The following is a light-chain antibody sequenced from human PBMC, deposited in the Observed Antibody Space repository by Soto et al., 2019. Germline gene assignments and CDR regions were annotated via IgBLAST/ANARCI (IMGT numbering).Light chain of an antibody. Sequence: DIKMTQSPSSLSASVGDRVTITCQASQDISNNLNWYQQNPGKAPNLLIYAASNLETGVPSRFSGSGSGTDFTFTISSLQPEDIATYYCQQYDNLPSTFGPGTKVDIK. CDR3: QQYDNLPST. V-gene: IGKV1-33*01. J-gene: IGKJ3*01. CDR2: AAS. CDR1: QDISNN.